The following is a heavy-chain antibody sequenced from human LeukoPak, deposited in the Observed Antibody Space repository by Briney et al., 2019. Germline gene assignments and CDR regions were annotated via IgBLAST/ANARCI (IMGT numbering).Heavy chain of an antibody. J-gene: IGHJ6*03. CDR3: ARHWSSNYYMDV. CDR1: GGSMSSYY. V-gene: IGHV4-39*01. CDR2: IYDSGST. D-gene: IGHD4-11*01. Sequence: SETLSLTCSVSGGSMSSYYWGWIRQPPGKGLEWIASIYDSGSTYYNPSLKSRVTISVDTSKNQFSMKLNSVTAADTAVYYCARHWSSNYYMDVWGKGTTVIVSS.